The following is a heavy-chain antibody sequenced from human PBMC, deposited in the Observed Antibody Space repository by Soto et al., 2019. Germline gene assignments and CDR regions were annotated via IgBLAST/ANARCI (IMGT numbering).Heavy chain of an antibody. CDR3: ARDLGGWPDY. Sequence: QVQLVQSGAEVKKPGASVKVSCKASGYTFTSYAIHWVRQAPGQRLEWMGRINAGNGNTKYSQKFQDRFTITRDTSASTAFMELSSLRSQDTAAYYCARDLGGWPDYWGQGTLVTVSS. V-gene: IGHV1-3*01. CDR1: GYTFTSYA. D-gene: IGHD6-19*01. CDR2: INAGNGNT. J-gene: IGHJ4*02.